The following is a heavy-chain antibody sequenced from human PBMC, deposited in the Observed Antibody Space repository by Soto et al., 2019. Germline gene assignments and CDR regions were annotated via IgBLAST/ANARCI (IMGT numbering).Heavy chain of an antibody. V-gene: IGHV4-61*01. Sequence: NPSETLSLTCTVSGGSVSSGSYYWSWIRQPPGKGLEWIGYIYYSGSTNYNLSLKSRVTISVDTSKNQFSLKLSSVTAADTAVYYCARGSDYDFWSGVRYYYGMDVWGQGTTVTVSS. CDR1: GGSVSSGSYY. CDR2: IYYSGST. J-gene: IGHJ6*02. CDR3: ARGSDYDFWSGVRYYYGMDV. D-gene: IGHD3-3*01.